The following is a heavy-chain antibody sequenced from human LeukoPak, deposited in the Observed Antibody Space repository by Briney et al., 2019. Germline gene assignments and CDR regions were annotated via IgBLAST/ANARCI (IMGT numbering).Heavy chain of an antibody. J-gene: IGHJ3*02. Sequence: PGGSLRLSCAASGFTFSSYAMSWVRQAPGKGLEWVSTISDSGGSTYYADSLKGRFTISRDNYKNTLYLQMNSLRAEDTAVYYCAKAAYYDSSGYYPGAFDIWGQGTMVTVSS. D-gene: IGHD3-22*01. V-gene: IGHV3-23*01. CDR3: AKAAYYDSSGYYPGAFDI. CDR2: ISDSGGST. CDR1: GFTFSSYA.